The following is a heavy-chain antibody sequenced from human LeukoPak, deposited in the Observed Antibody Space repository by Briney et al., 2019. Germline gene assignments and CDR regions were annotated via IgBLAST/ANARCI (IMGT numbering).Heavy chain of an antibody. CDR3: ARDDIVVVPTAKYYFDY. D-gene: IGHD2-2*01. V-gene: IGHV1-18*01. CDR1: GYTFTSYG. CDR2: VSAYNGDT. J-gene: IGHJ4*02. Sequence: ASVKVSCKASGYTFTSYGITWVRQAPGQGLEWMGWVSAYNGDTNYAQKLQGRVTMTTDTSTSTAYMELRSPRSDDTAVYYCARDDIVVVPTAKYYFDYWGQGTLVTVSS.